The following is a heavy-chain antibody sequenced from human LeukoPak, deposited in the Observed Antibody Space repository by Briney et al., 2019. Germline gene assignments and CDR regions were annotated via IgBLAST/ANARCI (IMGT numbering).Heavy chain of an antibody. CDR2: IYPSGST. CDR3: ARGRYYFDY. CDR1: GDSISSSRHY. J-gene: IGHJ4*02. Sequence: PSETLSLTCTVSGDSISSSRHYWSWIRQPAGKGLEWIGRIYPSGSTYYNPSLKSRVTISVDTSKNQFSLKLSSVTAADTAVYYCARGRYYFDYWGQGTLVTVSS. V-gene: IGHV4-61*02.